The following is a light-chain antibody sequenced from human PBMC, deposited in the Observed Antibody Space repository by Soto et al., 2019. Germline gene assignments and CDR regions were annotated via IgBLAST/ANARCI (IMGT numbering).Light chain of an antibody. CDR3: QQYGSSPQT. CDR1: RSVSSN. V-gene: IGKV3-20*01. J-gene: IGKJ1*01. Sequence: EIVMTQSPATLSVSPGERATLSCRASRSVSSNLAWYQQKPGQAPRLLIYGASSRATGIPDRFSGSGSGTDFTLTISRLEPEDFAVYYCQQYGSSPQTFGQGTKVEIK. CDR2: GAS.